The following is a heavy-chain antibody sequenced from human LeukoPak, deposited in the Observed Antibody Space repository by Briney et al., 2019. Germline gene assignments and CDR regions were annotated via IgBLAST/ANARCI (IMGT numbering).Heavy chain of an antibody. J-gene: IGHJ3*02. V-gene: IGHV4-59*01. Sequence: KPPETLSLTCTVSGGSISPYYWSWIRQPPGKGLEWLGYVYYNGITKYNPSLQSRVTISVDTSKSQFSLKLSSVTSADTAVYYCASPPHSYGQPGLAFDIWGQGTMVTVSS. CDR1: GGSISPYY. CDR3: ASPPHSYGQPGLAFDI. CDR2: VYYNGIT. D-gene: IGHD5-18*01.